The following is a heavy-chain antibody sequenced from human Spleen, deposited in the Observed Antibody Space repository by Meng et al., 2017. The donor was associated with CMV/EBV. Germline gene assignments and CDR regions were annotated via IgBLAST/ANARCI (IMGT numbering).Heavy chain of an antibody. CDR2: INPNSGGS. D-gene: IGHD2-2*01. CDR3: ASGEWLGIAGGGGVVVSVAMGY. Sequence: AAVKVSCKASGYTFTDNYMHWVRQAPGQGLEWMGWINPNSGGSNYAQKFQGRVTTTRDTSISTVYMELSRLRSDDTAVYYCASGEWLGIAGGGGVVVSVAMGYWGQGTLVTVSS. V-gene: IGHV1-2*02. CDR1: GYTFTDNY. J-gene: IGHJ4*02.